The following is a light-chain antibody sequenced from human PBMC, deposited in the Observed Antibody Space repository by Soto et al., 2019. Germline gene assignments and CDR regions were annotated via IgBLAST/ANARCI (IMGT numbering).Light chain of an antibody. J-gene: IGKJ5*01. Sequence: IQMTQSPSSLSASVGDRVTITCRASQGISNYLGWYQQKPGKAPKLLIYEASSLESGVPSRFSGSGSGTEFTLTIGGLQPDDFATYYCQQFNSYPITFGQGTRLEIK. CDR3: QQFNSYPIT. V-gene: IGKV1-13*02. CDR2: EAS. CDR1: QGISNY.